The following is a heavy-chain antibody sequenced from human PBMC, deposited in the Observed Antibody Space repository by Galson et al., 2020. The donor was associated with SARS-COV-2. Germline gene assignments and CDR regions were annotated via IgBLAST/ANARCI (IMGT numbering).Heavy chain of an antibody. V-gene: IGHV3-30*03. CDR3: ATSPAVTNPLGFVDNWFDP. CDR1: GFTFSSYG. CDR2: ISYDGSNK. D-gene: IGHD4-17*01. J-gene: IGHJ5*02. Sequence: GGSLRLSCAASGFTFSSYGMHWVRQAPGKGLEWVAVISYDGSNKYYADSVKGRFTISRDNSKNTLYLQMNSLRAEDTAVYYCATSPAVTNPLGFVDNWFDPWGQGTLVTVSS.